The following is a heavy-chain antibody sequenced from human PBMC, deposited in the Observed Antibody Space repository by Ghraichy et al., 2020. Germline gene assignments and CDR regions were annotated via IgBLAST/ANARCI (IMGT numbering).Heavy chain of an antibody. CDR1: GFSLSTSGVG. V-gene: IGHV2-5*02. CDR3: AHSNSPIAVAGPDYFDY. CDR2: IYWDDDK. D-gene: IGHD6-19*01. J-gene: IGHJ4*02. Sequence: SGPTVKPTQTLTLTCTFSGFSLSTSGVGVGWIRQPPGKALEWLALIYWDDDKRYSPSLKSRLTITKDTSKNQVVLTMTNMDPVDTATYYCAHSNSPIAVAGPDYFDYWGQGTLVTVSS.